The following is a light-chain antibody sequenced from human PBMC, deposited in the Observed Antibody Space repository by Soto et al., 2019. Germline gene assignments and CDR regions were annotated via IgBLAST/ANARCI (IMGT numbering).Light chain of an antibody. Sequence: EIVMTQSPATLSVSPGERATLSCRASQSVSSDLAWYHQKPGQAPRLLIYGASTRATGIPARFSGSGSGTEFTLTINSLQSEDFAVYYCQQYGTFGQGTKVEIK. CDR2: GAS. V-gene: IGKV3-15*01. J-gene: IGKJ1*01. CDR3: QQYGT. CDR1: QSVSSD.